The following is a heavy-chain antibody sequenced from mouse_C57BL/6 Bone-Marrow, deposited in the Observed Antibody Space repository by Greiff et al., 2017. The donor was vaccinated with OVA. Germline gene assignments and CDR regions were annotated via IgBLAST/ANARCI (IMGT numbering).Heavy chain of an antibody. CDR1: GFTFSSYA. CDR2: ISDGGSYT. J-gene: IGHJ2*01. CDR3: ARDRGYYGYEDFDY. Sequence: EVKVVESGGGLVKPGGSLKLSCAASGFTFSSYAMSWVRQTPEKRLEWVATISDGGSYTYYPDNVKGRFTISRDNAKKNLYLQRSHLKSEDTAMYYCARDRGYYGYEDFDYWGQGTTLTVSS. D-gene: IGHD2-2*01. V-gene: IGHV5-4*01.